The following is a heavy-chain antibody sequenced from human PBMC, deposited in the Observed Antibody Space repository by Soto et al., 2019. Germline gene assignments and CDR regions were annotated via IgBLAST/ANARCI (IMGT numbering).Heavy chain of an antibody. J-gene: IGHJ6*02. CDR3: TRSIFGVPKGYYYYGMDV. CDR1: GFTFGDYA. CDR2: IRSKAYGGTT. V-gene: IGHV3-49*03. Sequence: GALRLSCTASGFTFGDYAMSWFRQAPGKGLEWVGFIRSKAYGGTTEYAASVKGRFTISRDDSKSIAYLQMNSLKTEDTAVYYCTRSIFGVPKGYYYYGMDVWGQGTTVTVSS. D-gene: IGHD3-3*01.